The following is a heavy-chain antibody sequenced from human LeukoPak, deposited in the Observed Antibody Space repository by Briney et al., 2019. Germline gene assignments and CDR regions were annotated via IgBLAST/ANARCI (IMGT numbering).Heavy chain of an antibody. CDR1: GGSISSGGYY. V-gene: IGHV4-31*03. CDR3: ARLRMSDAFDI. J-gene: IGHJ3*02. CDR2: IYYSGST. Sequence: SETLSLTCTVSGGSISSGGYYWSWIRQHPGKGLEWIGYIYYSGSTYYNPSLKSRVTISVDTSKNQFSLKLSSVTAADTAVYYCARLRMSDAFDIWGQGTMVTVSS. D-gene: IGHD3-10*01.